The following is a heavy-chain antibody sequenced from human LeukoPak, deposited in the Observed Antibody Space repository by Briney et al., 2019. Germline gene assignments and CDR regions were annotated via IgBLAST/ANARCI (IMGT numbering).Heavy chain of an antibody. CDR1: GGTFSSYA. D-gene: IGHD2-2*01. J-gene: IGHJ4*02. CDR2: IIPIFGTA. Sequence: SVKVSCKASGGTFSSYAISWVRQAPGQGLEWMGGIIPIFGTANYAQKFQGRVTITADESTSTAYMELSSLRSEDTAVYYCARSRFDIVVVPAALNFDYWGQGTLVTVSS. V-gene: IGHV1-69*13. CDR3: ARSRFDIVVVPAALNFDY.